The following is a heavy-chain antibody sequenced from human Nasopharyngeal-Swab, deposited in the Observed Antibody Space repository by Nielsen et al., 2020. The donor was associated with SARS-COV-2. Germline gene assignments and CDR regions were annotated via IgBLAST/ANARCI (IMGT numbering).Heavy chain of an antibody. J-gene: IGHJ4*02. V-gene: IGHV3-48*02. CDR2: ISSSSSTI. Sequence: VRQAPGKGLEWVSYISSSSSTIYYADSVKGRFTISRDNAKNSLYLQMNSLGDEDTAVYYCARDLKGSGSYYNPILDYWGQGTLVTVSS. D-gene: IGHD3-10*01. CDR3: ARDLKGSGSYYNPILDY.